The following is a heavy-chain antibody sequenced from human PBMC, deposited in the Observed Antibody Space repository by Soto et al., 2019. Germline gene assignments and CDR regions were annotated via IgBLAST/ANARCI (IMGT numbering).Heavy chain of an antibody. V-gene: IGHV1-18*01. J-gene: IGHJ5*02. CDR2: ISAYNGNT. CDR1: GYTFTSYG. D-gene: IGHD2-2*01. CDR3: AREGVVVPAAMEVWFDP. Sequence: ASVKVSCKASGYTFTSYGISWVRQAPGQGLEWMGWISAYNGNTNYAQKLQGRVTMTTDTSTSTAYMELRSLRSDDTAVYYCAREGVVVPAAMEVWFDPWGQGTLVTVSS.